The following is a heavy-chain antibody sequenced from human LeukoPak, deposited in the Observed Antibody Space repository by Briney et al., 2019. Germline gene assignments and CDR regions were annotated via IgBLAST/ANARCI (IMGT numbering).Heavy chain of an antibody. J-gene: IGHJ6*03. CDR2: IYTSGST. CDR3: ARETSRARQDYYYYYMDV. Sequence: PSETLSLTCTVSGGSISSYYWSWIRQPAGKGLEWIGRIYTSGSTNYNPSLKSRVTMSVDTSKNQFSLKLSSVTAADTAVYYCARETSRARQDYYYYYMDVWGKGTTVTVSS. V-gene: IGHV4-4*07. D-gene: IGHD6-25*01. CDR1: GGSISSYY.